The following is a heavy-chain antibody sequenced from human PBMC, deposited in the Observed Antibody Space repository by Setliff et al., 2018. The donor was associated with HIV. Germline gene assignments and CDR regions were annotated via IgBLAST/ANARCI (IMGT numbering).Heavy chain of an antibody. D-gene: IGHD3-22*01. J-gene: IGHJ5*02. CDR2: DKT. V-gene: IGHV1-69*13. CDR1: GYTFTTYA. CDR3: GRDRTPYYYDSSGFNWFDP. Sequence: SVKVSCKASGYTFTTYAIFWVRQAPGQRLEYDKTFYAQKFQGRVTITADESTSTAYMELSSLRSEDTAVYYCGRDRTPYYYDSSGFNWFDPWGQGTLVTVSS.